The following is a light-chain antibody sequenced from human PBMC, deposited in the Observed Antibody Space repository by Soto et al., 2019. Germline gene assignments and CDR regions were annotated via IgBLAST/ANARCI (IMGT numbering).Light chain of an antibody. CDR1: QSVSSN. CDR3: QQYDNLPLT. CDR2: GAS. Sequence: EIVLTQSPAALSVSPRERATLPCRASQSVSSNLAWYQQKPGQAPRLLIYGASTRATGIPARFSGSGSGTEFTLTISSLQSEDFAVYFCQQYDNLPLTFGPGTKVDIK. V-gene: IGKV3-15*01. J-gene: IGKJ3*01.